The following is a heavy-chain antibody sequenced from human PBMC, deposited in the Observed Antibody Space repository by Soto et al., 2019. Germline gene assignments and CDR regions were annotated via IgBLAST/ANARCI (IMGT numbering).Heavy chain of an antibody. CDR2: IYPSDSDT. D-gene: IGHD3-9*01. CDR3: AKGGVSIFAL. J-gene: IGHJ4*02. CDR1: GYTFTNYW. V-gene: IGHV5-51*01. Sequence: ESLKISCKGSGYTFTNYWIGWVRQMPGKGLEWMGIIYPSDSDTRYSPSLQGQVIISADKSISTAYLQWSSLKASDTAMYYWAKGGVSIFALWARGTLVTVPS.